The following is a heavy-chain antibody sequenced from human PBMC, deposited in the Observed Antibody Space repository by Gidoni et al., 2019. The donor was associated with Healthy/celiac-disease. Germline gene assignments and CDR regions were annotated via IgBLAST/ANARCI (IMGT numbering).Heavy chain of an antibody. CDR2: MNPNSGNT. D-gene: IGHD3-3*01. J-gene: IGHJ6*02. Sequence: QVQLVQSGAEVKKPGASVQVSCKASGYNFTSSDINWVRQATGQGLEWIGLMNPNSGNTGYAQKFQGRVTMIRNTSISTAYMELSSLRSEDTAVYYCARDRTITIFGVVMNYYYYGMDVWGQGTTVTVSS. CDR3: ARDRTITIFGVVMNYYYYGMDV. CDR1: GYNFTSSD. V-gene: IGHV1-8*01.